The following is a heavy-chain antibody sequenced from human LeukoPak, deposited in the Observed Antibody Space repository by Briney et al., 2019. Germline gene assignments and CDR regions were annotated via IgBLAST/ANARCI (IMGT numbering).Heavy chain of an antibody. V-gene: IGHV3-21*01. J-gene: IGHJ5*02. D-gene: IGHD2-15*01. CDR2: ISGSSSYI. Sequence: GGSLRLSCAASGLTFSSYEMNWVRQAPGKVLEWVSSISGSSSYIYYADSVKGRFTISRDNAKNSLFLQMNSLRAEDTAVHYCARDGRGDYCSGGSCLMFDPWGQGTLVTVSS. CDR1: GLTFSSYE. CDR3: ARDGRGDYCSGGSCLMFDP.